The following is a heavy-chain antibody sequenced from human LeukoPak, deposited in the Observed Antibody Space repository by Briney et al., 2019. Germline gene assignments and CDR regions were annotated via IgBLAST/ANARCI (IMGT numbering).Heavy chain of an antibody. J-gene: IGHJ3*01. CDR2: ISNSGSTI. CDR1: VFTFSDSY. Sequence: GGSLRLSCAASVFTFSDSYMSWIRQAPGKGLEWVSDISNSGSTIYYADSVKGRFTISRDNAKSSLYLQMNSLRAGDTAVYYCVSTETVTSLLPFRAFDLWGQGTTIIVSS. CDR3: VSTETVTSLLPFRAFDL. D-gene: IGHD4-17*01. V-gene: IGHV3-11*01.